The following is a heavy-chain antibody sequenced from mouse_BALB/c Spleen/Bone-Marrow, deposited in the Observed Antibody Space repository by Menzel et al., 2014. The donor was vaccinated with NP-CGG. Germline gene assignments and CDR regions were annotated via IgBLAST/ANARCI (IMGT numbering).Heavy chain of an antibody. D-gene: IGHD1-1*01. CDR3: ARSGSSWFAY. CDR1: GYAFSSSW. V-gene: IGHV1-82*01. J-gene: IGHJ3*01. CDR2: IYPGDGDT. Sequence: QVQLKQSGPELAKPGASVKISCKASGYAFSSSWMNWVKQRPGQGLEWIGRIYPGDGDTNYNGKFKGKATLTADKSSSTAYMQLSSLTSVDSAVYFCARSGSSWFAYWGQGTLVTVSA.